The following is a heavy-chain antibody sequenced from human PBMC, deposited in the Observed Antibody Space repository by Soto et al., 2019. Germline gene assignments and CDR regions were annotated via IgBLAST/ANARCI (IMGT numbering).Heavy chain of an antibody. V-gene: IGHV3-23*01. CDR2: ISGSGGST. CDR1: WFTFRSYS. D-gene: IGHD6-19*01. J-gene: IGHJ4*02. CDR3: AKLGYSSGWQGHY. Sequence: GGALRLSCSASWFTFRSYSISRVRQAPGKGLEWVSAISGSGGSTYYADSVKGRFTISRDNSKNTLYLQMNSLRAEDTAVYYCAKLGYSSGWQGHYWGQGTLVTVSS.